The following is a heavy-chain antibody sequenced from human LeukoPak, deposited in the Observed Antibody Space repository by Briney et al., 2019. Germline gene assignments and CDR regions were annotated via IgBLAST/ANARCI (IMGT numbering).Heavy chain of an antibody. Sequence: PRGSLSPSRAASGFAFSRHGMNWVRQAPGKGLEWVSGISHSGGSTYYADSVKGRFTIYRDNSKSTLYLQMNSLRAEDTAVYYCAKDGYDSDNYFDNWGQGTLVTVSS. CDR3: AKDGYDSDNYFDN. CDR1: GFAFSRHG. V-gene: IGHV3-23*01. CDR2: ISHSGGST. J-gene: IGHJ4*02. D-gene: IGHD3-22*01.